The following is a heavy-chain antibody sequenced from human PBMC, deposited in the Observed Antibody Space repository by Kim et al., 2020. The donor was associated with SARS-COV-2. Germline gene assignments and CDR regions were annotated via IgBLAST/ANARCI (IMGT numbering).Heavy chain of an antibody. CDR3: AKSRPYGSGSYTMPFYYFDY. V-gene: IGHV3-23*01. CDR2: ISGSGGST. J-gene: IGHJ4*02. CDR1: GFTFSSYA. D-gene: IGHD3-10*01. Sequence: GGSLRLSCAASGFTFSSYAMSWVRQAPGKGLEWVSAISGSGGSTYYADSVKGRFTISRDNSKNTLYLQMNSLRAEDTAVYYCAKSRPYGSGSYTMPFYYFDYWGQGTLVTVSS.